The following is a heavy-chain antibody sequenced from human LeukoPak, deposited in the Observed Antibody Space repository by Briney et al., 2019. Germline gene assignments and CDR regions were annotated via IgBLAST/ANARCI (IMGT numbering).Heavy chain of an antibody. D-gene: IGHD5-12*01. CDR1: GFTFSDYY. J-gene: IGHJ4*02. CDR3: ARGIEAKRRSAATCNYFDY. V-gene: IGHV3-11*06. CDR2: ISSSSDT. Sequence: GGSLRLSCAASGFTFSDYYMSWIRQAPGKGLEWVSYISSSSDTNYVDSVKGRFTISRDNAKNSLYLQMNSLRAEDTAVYYCARGIEAKRRSAATCNYFDYWGQGTLVTVSS.